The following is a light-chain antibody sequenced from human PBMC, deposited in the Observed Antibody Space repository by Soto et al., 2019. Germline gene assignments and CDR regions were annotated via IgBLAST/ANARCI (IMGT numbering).Light chain of an antibody. Sequence: QSVLTQPPSVSEAPRQRVTISCSGSSSNIGNNAVNWYQQLPGKAPKLLIYYDDLLPSGVSDRFSGSKSGTSASLVISGLQSEDEADYYCAAWDDSLNGPAYVFGTGTKVTVL. CDR2: YDD. V-gene: IGLV1-36*01. J-gene: IGLJ1*01. CDR1: SSNIGNNA. CDR3: AAWDDSLNGPAYV.